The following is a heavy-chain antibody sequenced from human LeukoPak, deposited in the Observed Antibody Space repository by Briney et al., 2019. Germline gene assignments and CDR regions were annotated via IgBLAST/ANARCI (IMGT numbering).Heavy chain of an antibody. D-gene: IGHD2-2*01. J-gene: IGHJ4*02. CDR3: ATVYCSRTSCLDY. CDR1: GGSVSSGGYY. Sequence: SETLSLTCTVSGGSVSSGGYYWSWIRQPPGKGLEWIGYIYYSGSTNYNPSLKSRVTISVDTSNNQFSLRLGSVTAADTAVYYCATVYCSRTSCLDYWGQGTLVTVSS. CDR2: IYYSGST. V-gene: IGHV4-61*08.